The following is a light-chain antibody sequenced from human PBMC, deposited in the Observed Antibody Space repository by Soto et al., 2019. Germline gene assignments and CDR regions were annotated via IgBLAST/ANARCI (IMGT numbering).Light chain of an antibody. Sequence: EIVSTQSPGTLSLSPGERATLSCRASQSVYNNLAWYQQKPGQAPRLLIYGASTRATGIPARFSGSGCGTEFFLPISSLQSEDFVVYFCQQYNNWPPVTFCPGTKVDIK. CDR3: QQYNNWPPVT. J-gene: IGKJ3*01. V-gene: IGKV3-15*01. CDR2: GAS. CDR1: QSVYNN.